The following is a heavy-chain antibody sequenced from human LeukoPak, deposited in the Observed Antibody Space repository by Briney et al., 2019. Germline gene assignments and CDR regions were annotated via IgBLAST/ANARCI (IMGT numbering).Heavy chain of an antibody. Sequence: GGSLRLSCAASGFTFSNAWMSWVRQAPGKGLEWVGRIKSKTDGGTTDYAAPVKGRFTISRDDSKNTLYLQMNSLKTEDTAVYYCTTTTLTGYYYYYYYYMDVWGKGTTVTVSS. CDR3: TTTTLTGYYYYYYYYMDV. J-gene: IGHJ6*03. V-gene: IGHV3-15*01. CDR1: GFTFSNAW. D-gene: IGHD3-9*01. CDR2: IKSKTDGGTT.